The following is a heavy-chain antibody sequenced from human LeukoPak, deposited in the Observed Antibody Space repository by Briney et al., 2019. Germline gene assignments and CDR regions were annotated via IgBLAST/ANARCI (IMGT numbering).Heavy chain of an antibody. D-gene: IGHD3-9*01. CDR3: ARFSVGGRYDFDL. V-gene: IGHV1-2*02. CDR2: MSPDTGVT. Sequence: ASVKVPCNASGYTFTGYYLHWARQAPGQGLEWMGWMSPDTGVTKYAQKFQGRVAMTRDTSISTAYMELSSLTSDDTAIYYCARFSVGGRYDFDLWGQGTLVTVSS. J-gene: IGHJ4*02. CDR1: GYTFTGYY.